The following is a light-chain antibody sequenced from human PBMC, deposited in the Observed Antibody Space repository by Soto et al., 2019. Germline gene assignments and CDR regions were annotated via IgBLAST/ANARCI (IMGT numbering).Light chain of an antibody. Sequence: DIQITQSPSSLSASVGDRVTITCRASQGISTYLNWYQQKPGKAPKLLIYAASNLQSGVPSRFSGSGSETDFTLTISSLQPEDFATYSCQHSTTWAFGQGTKVDIK. CDR2: AAS. CDR1: QGISTY. CDR3: QHSTTWA. J-gene: IGKJ1*01. V-gene: IGKV1-39*01.